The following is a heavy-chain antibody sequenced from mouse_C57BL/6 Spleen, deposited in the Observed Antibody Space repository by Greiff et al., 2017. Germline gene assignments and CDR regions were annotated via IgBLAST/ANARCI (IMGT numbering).Heavy chain of an antibody. J-gene: IGHJ2*01. V-gene: IGHV1-52*01. CDR3: ARGVGRSGYFDY. CDR2: IDPSDSET. Sequence: QVQLQQPGAELVRPGSSVKLSCKASGYTFTSYWMHWVKQRPIQGLEWIGNIDPSDSETHYNQKFKDKATLTVDKSSSTAYMQLSSLTSEDSAVYCCARGVGRSGYFDYWGQGTTLTVSS. D-gene: IGHD4-1*01. CDR1: GYTFTSYW.